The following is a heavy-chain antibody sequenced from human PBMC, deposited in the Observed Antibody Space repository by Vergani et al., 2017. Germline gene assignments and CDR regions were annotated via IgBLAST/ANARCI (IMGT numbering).Heavy chain of an antibody. Sequence: QVQLVQSGAEVKKPGASVKVSCKASGYTFTGYYMHWVRQALGQGLEWMGWINPNSGGTNYAQKFQGRVTMTRDTSISPAYMELSRLRSDDTPVYYCARVGLGDSSGYYSPSYYYYYGMDVWGQGTTVTVSS. D-gene: IGHD3-22*01. V-gene: IGHV1-2*02. CDR2: INPNSGGT. CDR1: GYTFTGYY. J-gene: IGHJ6*02. CDR3: ARVGLGDSSGYYSPSYYYYYGMDV.